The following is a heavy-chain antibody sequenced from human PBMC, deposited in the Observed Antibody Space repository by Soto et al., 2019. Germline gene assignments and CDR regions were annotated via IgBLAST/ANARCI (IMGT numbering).Heavy chain of an antibody. CDR1: GGSISSGGYY. CDR2: IYYSGST. Sequence: TSETLSLTCTVSGGSISSGGYYWSWIRQHPGKGLEWIGYIYYSGSTYYNPSLKSRVTISVDTSKNQFSLKLSSVTAADTAVYYCAREQHYYDSSGYYDYWGQGTLVTVSS. J-gene: IGHJ4*02. D-gene: IGHD3-22*01. CDR3: AREQHYYDSSGYYDY. V-gene: IGHV4-31*03.